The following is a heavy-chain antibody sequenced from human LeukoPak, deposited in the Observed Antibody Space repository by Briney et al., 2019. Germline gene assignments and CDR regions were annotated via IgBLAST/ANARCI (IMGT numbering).Heavy chain of an antibody. J-gene: IGHJ4*02. D-gene: IGHD3-16*01. Sequence: GGSLRLSCAASGFTFSSYEMNWVRQAPGKGLEWVSYISRSGSTIYYADSVKGRFTISRDNAKNSLYLQMNSLRAEDTAVYYCARVDHVYFDYWGQGTLVTVSS. CDR1: GFTFSSYE. CDR2: ISRSGSTI. V-gene: IGHV3-48*03. CDR3: ARVDHVYFDY.